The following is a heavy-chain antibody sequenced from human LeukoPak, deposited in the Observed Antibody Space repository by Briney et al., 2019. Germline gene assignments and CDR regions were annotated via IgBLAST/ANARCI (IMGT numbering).Heavy chain of an antibody. CDR3: ARGGSIIGWFGEPNDAFDI. V-gene: IGHV3-21*01. CDR2: ISSSSSYI. CDR1: GFTFSSYS. J-gene: IGHJ3*02. D-gene: IGHD3-10*01. Sequence: GGSLRLSCAASGFTFSSYSMNWVRQAPGKGLEWVSSISSSSSYIYYADSVKGRFTISRDNAKNSLYLQMNSLRAEDTAVYYCARGGSIIGWFGEPNDAFDIWGQGTMVTVSS.